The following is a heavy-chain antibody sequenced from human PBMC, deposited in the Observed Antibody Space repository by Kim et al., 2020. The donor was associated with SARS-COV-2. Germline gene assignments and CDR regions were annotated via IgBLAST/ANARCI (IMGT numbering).Heavy chain of an antibody. CDR1: GFTFSSYG. J-gene: IGHJ6*02. CDR2: ISYDGSNK. D-gene: IGHD3-10*01. V-gene: IGHV3-30*18. CDR3: AKAYGSGSYTYGMDV. Sequence: GGSLRLSCAASGFTFSSYGMHWVRQAPGKGLEWVAVISYDGSNKYYADSVKGRFTISRDNSKNTLYLQMNSLRAEDTAVYYCAKAYGSGSYTYGMDVWG.